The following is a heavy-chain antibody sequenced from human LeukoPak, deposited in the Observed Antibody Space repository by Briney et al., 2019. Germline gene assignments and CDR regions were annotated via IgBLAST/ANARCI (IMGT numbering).Heavy chain of an antibody. J-gene: IGHJ5*02. CDR1: GFTFSNYW. Sequence: GGSLRLSCVASGFTFSNYWMTWIRQAPGKGLGWVSYISSSSSYTNYADSVKGRFTISRDNAKNSLYLQMNSLRAEDTAVYYCARAGYCSSTSCYPNWFDPWGQGTLVTVSS. V-gene: IGHV3-11*06. CDR2: ISSSSSYT. D-gene: IGHD2-2*01. CDR3: ARAGYCSSTSCYPNWFDP.